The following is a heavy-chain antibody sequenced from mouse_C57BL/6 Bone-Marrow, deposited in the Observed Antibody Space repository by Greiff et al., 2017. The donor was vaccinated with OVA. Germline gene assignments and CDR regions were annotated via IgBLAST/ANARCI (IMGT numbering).Heavy chain of an antibody. CDR1: GYTFTSYG. CDR3: ARDETGRGDY. CDR2: IYLGNGYT. V-gene: IGHV1-58*01. D-gene: IGHD4-1*01. Sequence: EVKLLESGAELVRPGSSVKMSCKTSGYTFTSYGINWVKQRPGQGLEWIGYIYLGNGYTEYNEKFKGKATLTSDTSSSTAYMQLSSLTSEDSAIYVCARDETGRGDYGGQGTSVTVSS. J-gene: IGHJ4*01.